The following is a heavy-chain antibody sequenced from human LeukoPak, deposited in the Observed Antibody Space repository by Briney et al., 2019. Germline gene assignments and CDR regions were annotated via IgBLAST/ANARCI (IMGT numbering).Heavy chain of an antibody. CDR1: GGSISSYY. V-gene: IGHV4-59*08. Sequence: SETLSLTCTVSGGSISSYYWSWIRQPPGKGLEWIGYIYYSGSTNYNPSLKSRVTISVDTSKNQFSLKLSSVTAADTAVYYCARRGRGSGWPFDYWGQGTLVTVSS. J-gene: IGHJ4*02. CDR2: IYYSGST. CDR3: ARRGRGSGWPFDY. D-gene: IGHD6-19*01.